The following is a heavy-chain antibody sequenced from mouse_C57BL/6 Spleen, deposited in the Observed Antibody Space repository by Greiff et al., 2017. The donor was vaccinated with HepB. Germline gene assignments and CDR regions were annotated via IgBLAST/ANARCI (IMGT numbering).Heavy chain of an antibody. D-gene: IGHD1-1*01. CDR3: ARSDYYGSSYWYFDV. CDR1: GYTFTSYW. Sequence: VQLQQPGAELVKPGASVKLSCKASGYTFTSYWMQWVKQRPGQGLEWIGEIDPSDSYTNYNQKFKGKATLTVDTSSSTAYMQLSSLTSEDSAVYYCARSDYYGSSYWYFDVWGTGTTVTVSS. V-gene: IGHV1-50*01. J-gene: IGHJ1*03. CDR2: IDPSDSYT.